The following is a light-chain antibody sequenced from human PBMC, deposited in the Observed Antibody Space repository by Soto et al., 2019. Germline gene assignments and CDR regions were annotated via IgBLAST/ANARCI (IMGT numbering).Light chain of an antibody. V-gene: IGKV3-20*01. Sequence: EILLTQSPGTLSLSPGERATLSCRASQSVSSRNLAWYQQKPGQAPRLLIYGASSRATGIPDRFSGSGSGTDFTLTISRLEPEDFAVYYCQQYGSSYLFGQGKRLEIK. CDR1: QSVSSRN. CDR2: GAS. CDR3: QQYGSSYL. J-gene: IGKJ5*01.